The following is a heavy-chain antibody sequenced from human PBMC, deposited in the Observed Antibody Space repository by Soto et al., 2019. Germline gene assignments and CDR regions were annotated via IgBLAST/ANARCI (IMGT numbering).Heavy chain of an antibody. CDR1: EFTLSTYW. CDR2: IDTTGSTT. CDR3: ASVSAAQYYYGMDA. Sequence: EVQLVESGGGLVQPGGSLRLSCAASEFTLSTYWMHWVRQAPGKGLEWVARIDTTGSTTTYAGSVQGRFTISRDNAKNTLYLQMHSVRDEDTAVYYCASVSAAQYYYGMDAWGQGTTVTVSS. D-gene: IGHD4-4*01. J-gene: IGHJ6*02. V-gene: IGHV3-74*01.